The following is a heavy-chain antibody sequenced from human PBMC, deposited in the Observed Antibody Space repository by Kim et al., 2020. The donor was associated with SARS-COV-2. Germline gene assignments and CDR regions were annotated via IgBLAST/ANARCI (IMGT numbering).Heavy chain of an antibody. CDR3: AKELREWIFDS. V-gene: IGHV3-23*01. D-gene: IGHD3-3*01. CDR1: GFPFSSYA. J-gene: IGHJ5*01. CDR2: ISGSGGMK. Sequence: GGSLRLSCAASGFPFSSYAMSWVRQAPGKGLEWVSGISGSGGMKYYADSVRGRFIISRDNSKNTLYLQMNSLRAEDTAAYYCAKELREWIFDSWGQGTRVTVSS.